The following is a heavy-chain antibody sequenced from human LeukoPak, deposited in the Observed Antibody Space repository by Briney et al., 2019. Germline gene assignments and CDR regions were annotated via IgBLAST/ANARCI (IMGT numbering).Heavy chain of an antibody. D-gene: IGHD3-10*01. V-gene: IGHV3-21*01. Sequence: GGSLRLSCAASGFTFSSYTMNWVRQAPGKGLQWVSSISSSSHFIYYADSVKGRFTIPRDNAKNSLFLQMNSLRAEDTAVYYCARVGDFGSGSYFDYWGQGTLVTVSS. CDR2: ISSSSHFI. J-gene: IGHJ4*02. CDR3: ARVGDFGSGSYFDY. CDR1: GFTFSSYT.